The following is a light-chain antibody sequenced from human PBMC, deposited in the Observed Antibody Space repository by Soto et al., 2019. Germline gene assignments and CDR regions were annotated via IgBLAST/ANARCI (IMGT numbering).Light chain of an antibody. Sequence: SYELTQPPSVSVVPGKTASITCGGNNIGSKSVHWYQQKPGQAPVLVIYYDSDRPSGIPERFSGSNSGNTATLTISRVEAGDEADYYCQVWERSSHHYVFGTGTKLTVL. CDR1: NIGSKS. J-gene: IGLJ1*01. V-gene: IGLV3-21*01. CDR2: YDS. CDR3: QVWERSSHHYV.